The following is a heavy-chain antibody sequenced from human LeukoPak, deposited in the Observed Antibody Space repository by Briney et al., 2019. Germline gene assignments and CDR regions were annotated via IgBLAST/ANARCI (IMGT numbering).Heavy chain of an antibody. D-gene: IGHD3-22*01. CDR3: ARYYYDSSGYYSFDY. CDR1: GGSITSYY. J-gene: IGHJ4*02. Sequence: SETLSLTCTVSGGSITSYYRSWIRQSPGKGLEWIGFMYYSGTTNYNPSLKSRVTISLGMSKNQFSLKLSSVTAADTAVYYCARYYYDSSGYYSFDYWGQGTLVTVSS. CDR2: MYYSGTT. V-gene: IGHV4-59*01.